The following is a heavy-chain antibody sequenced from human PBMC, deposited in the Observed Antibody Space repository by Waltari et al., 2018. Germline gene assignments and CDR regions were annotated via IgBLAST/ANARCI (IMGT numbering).Heavy chain of an antibody. CDR3: ARDFDGGAPWYFDL. CDR1: GGSIRRDFSS. CDR2: IDPTRST. J-gene: IGHJ2*01. V-gene: IGHV4-30-2*01. Sequence: QLQLQESGSGLVRPSQTLSLNCSGSGGSIRRDFSSWTWIREPPGQGLEWIGYIDPTRSTHYNPSLKSRVTISVDESKNQISLRLTSVTAADTAVYYCARDFDGGAPWYFDLWGRGTLVTVS. D-gene: IGHD3-10*01.